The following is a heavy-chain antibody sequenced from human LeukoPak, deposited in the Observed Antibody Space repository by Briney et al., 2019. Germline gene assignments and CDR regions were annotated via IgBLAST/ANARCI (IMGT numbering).Heavy chain of an antibody. V-gene: IGHV3-23*01. Sequence: GGSLRLSCAASGFTFSSYAMSRVRQAPGKGLEWVSSISGSGGSTYYADSVKGRFTISRDNAKNSLYLQMNSLRAEDTALYYCAKDSGPYXTXGVXXIGYFDLWGRGTLVTVXS. D-gene: IGHD2-8*01. J-gene: IGHJ2*01. CDR1: GFTFSSYA. CDR2: ISGSGGST. CDR3: AKDSGPYXTXGVXXIGYFDL.